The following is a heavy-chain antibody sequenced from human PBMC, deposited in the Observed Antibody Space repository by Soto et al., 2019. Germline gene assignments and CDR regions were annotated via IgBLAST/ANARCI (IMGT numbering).Heavy chain of an antibody. Sequence: QVQLVQSGAEVKEPGASVKVSCKASGYTFTNYGITWVRQAPGQGLEWMGWISAYNGNTKYAQKLKGRVTMTTETTTTTGYMELRSLRSDDTAVYYWGGGGGGTYWVDYWGQGTLVTVSS. V-gene: IGHV1-18*01. CDR2: ISAYNGNT. CDR3: GGGGGGTYWVDY. J-gene: IGHJ4*02. CDR1: GYTFTNYG. D-gene: IGHD1-26*01.